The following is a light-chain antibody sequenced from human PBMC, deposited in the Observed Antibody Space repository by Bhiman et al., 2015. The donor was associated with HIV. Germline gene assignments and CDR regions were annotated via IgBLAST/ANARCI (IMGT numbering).Light chain of an antibody. CDR2: RNN. V-gene: IGLV1-44*01. Sequence: QSVLTQPPSASGTPGQRVTISCSGSSSNIGRNTVNWYQQLPRTAPKLLIYRNNQRPSGVPDRFSGSKSGTSASLAISGLQAADEADYYCAAWDDSLNHYVFGTGTKVTVL. CDR1: SSNIGRNT. J-gene: IGLJ1*01. CDR3: AAWDDSLNHYV.